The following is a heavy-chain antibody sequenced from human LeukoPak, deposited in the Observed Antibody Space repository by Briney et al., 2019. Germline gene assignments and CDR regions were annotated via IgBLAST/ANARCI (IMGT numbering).Heavy chain of an antibody. CDR2: IYYGGST. CDR1: GGSISGYY. J-gene: IGHJ4*02. CDR3: ARCFADTALDF. D-gene: IGHD5-18*01. V-gene: IGHV4-59*01. Sequence: SETLSLTCTVSGGSISGYYWSWIRQSPGKGLEWIGYIYYGGSTNYNPSLKSRVTISVDRSKQQFSLRVSSVTAADTAVYYCARCFADTALDFWGQGTLVTVSS.